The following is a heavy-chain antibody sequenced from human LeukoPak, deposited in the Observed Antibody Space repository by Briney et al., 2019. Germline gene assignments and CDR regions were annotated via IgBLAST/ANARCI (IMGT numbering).Heavy chain of an antibody. J-gene: IGHJ4*02. D-gene: IGHD2-15*01. CDR1: GFTFSSHG. Sequence: GGSLRLSCAASGFTFSSHGMHWVRQAPGKGLEWVALISYDGSNKYYAYSVKGRFTISRDNSKNTLYLQMNSLRAEDTGAYYCAKRGYCSGGTCYSFHFDSWGQGTLVTVSS. CDR3: AKRGYCSGGTCYSFHFDS. V-gene: IGHV3-30*18. CDR2: ISYDGSNK.